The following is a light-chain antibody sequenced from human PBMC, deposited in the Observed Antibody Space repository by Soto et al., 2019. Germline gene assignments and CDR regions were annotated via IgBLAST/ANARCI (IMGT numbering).Light chain of an antibody. CDR2: RNN. V-gene: IGLV1-47*01. CDR3: SAWDDSLSGAL. J-gene: IGLJ7*01. Sequence: QSVLPQPPSASGTPGQRVTISCSGSSSNIGSNYVYWYRQLPGTAPKLLIYRNNQRPSGVPDRFSGSKSGTSASLAISGLRSEYEADYYCSAWDDSLSGALFGGGTQLTVL. CDR1: SSNIGSNY.